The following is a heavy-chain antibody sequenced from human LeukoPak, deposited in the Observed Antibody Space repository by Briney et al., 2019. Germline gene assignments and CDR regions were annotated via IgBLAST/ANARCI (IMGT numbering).Heavy chain of an antibody. Sequence: ASVKVSCKASGYTFTSYDINWVRQATGQGLEWMGWMNPNSGNTGYAQKFQGRVTMTRNTSISTAYMELSSLRSEDTAVYYCARGYYGSGSYTKYNWFDPWGQGTLVTVSS. D-gene: IGHD3-10*01. V-gene: IGHV1-8*01. CDR2: MNPNSGNT. J-gene: IGHJ5*02. CDR3: ARGYYGSGSYTKYNWFDP. CDR1: GYTFTSYD.